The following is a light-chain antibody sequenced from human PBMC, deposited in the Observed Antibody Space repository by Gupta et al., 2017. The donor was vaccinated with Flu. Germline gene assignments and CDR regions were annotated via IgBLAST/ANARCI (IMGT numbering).Light chain of an antibody. J-gene: IGKJ2*01. CDR3: QQTYSSPVT. CDR2: WAS. CDR1: QTILHSSSHKNY. V-gene: IGKV4-1*01. Sequence: DFVMTQSPDSLDVSLCEKAIINCKSSQTILHSSSHKNYLAWYQLKPGQTPKMLIFWASTRESGVPDRFSGSGSGTDCTLTINSLQAEDVAFYCCQQTYSSPVTFGQGTKVEIK.